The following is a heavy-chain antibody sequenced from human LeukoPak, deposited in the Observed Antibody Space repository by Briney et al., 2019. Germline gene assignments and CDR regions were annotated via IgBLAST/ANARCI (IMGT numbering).Heavy chain of an antibody. V-gene: IGHV3-23*01. CDR1: GFSFSSYA. J-gene: IGHJ4*02. Sequence: GGSLRLSCAASGFSFSSYAMSWVRQAPGKGLEWVSSLRGIGGSTYHADSLKGRFTTSRDNSKNTLYLQMNILRAEDTAVYYCARRGYSYGEFEYWGQGTLVTVSS. CDR2: LRGIGGST. CDR3: ARRGYSYGEFEY. D-gene: IGHD5-18*01.